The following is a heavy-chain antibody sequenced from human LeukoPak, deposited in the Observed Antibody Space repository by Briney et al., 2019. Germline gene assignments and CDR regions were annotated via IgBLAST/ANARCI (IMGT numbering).Heavy chain of an antibody. CDR3: ARGRQENFRVVINY. V-gene: IGHV1-8*01. CDR1: VYTFTSYD. CDR2: MNPNSGNT. D-gene: IGHD3-3*01. J-gene: IGHJ4*02. Sequence: ASVTVSFTASVYTFTSYDINWVRQATGQGLEWMGWMNPNSGNTGYAQKFQGRVTITRNTSISTAYMDLSSLRSEDTAVYYCARGRQENFRVVINYWGQGTLVTVSS.